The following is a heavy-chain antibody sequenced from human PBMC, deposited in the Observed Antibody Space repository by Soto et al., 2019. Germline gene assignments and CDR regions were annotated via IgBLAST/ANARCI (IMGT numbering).Heavy chain of an antibody. CDR1: GYSFTNYW. CDR2: IYPGDSDT. Sequence: PGESLKISCKGSGYSFTNYWIGWVRQMPGKGLEWMGIIYPGDSDTRYSPSFQGQVTISADKSISTAYLQWSSLKASDTAMYYCARHRTPYSYYYGMDVWGQGTTVTVSS. J-gene: IGHJ6*02. CDR3: ARHRTPYSYYYGMDV. V-gene: IGHV5-51*01.